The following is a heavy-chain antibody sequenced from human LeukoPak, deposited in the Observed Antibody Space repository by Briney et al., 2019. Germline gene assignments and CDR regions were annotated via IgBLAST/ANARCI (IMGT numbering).Heavy chain of an antibody. Sequence: GGSLKLPCVGPGSNFNTYSITWSRKLAGKGLDWASSIYGTAPETFYADSVKGRFAIFKDNSKNTVYLQMRSLRVEDTALYYCAKDRVPDDRWSFDLWGQGTVVTVPA. D-gene: IGHD1-1*01. CDR2: IYGTAPET. CDR1: GSNFNTYS. CDR3: AKDRVPDDRWSFDL. J-gene: IGHJ3*01. V-gene: IGHV3-23*01.